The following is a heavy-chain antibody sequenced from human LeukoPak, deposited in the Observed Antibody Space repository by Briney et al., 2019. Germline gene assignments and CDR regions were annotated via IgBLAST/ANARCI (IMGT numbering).Heavy chain of an antibody. V-gene: IGHV1-18*01. D-gene: IGHD1-26*01. CDR1: GYTFTSYG. J-gene: IGHJ5*02. CDR2: ISAYNGNT. Sequence: GASVKVSCKASGYTFTSYGISCVRQAPGQRLEWMGWISAYNGNTNYAQTLQGRVTKTTNTSTSTAHMELGMLRPDDTAVFYCARATRKSNWFDPWGQGTLVTVSS. CDR3: ARATRKSNWFDP.